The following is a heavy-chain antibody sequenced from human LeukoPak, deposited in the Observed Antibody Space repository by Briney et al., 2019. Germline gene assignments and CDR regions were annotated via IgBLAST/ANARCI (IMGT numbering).Heavy chain of an antibody. CDR3: AKDNWGAFDY. V-gene: IGHV3-23*01. D-gene: IGHD7-27*01. CDR2: IGPSGGLT. J-gene: IGHJ4*02. Sequence: GGSLRLSCAASGFTFRTNDMTWVRQAPGKGLEWVSSIGPSGGLTNYADSVKGRFIISRDNPMDTLYLHMNILRAEDTAIYYCAKDNWGAFDYWGQGTVVTVSS. CDR1: GFTFRTND.